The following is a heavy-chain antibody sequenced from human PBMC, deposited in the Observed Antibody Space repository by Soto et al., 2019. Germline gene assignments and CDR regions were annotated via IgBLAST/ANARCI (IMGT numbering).Heavy chain of an antibody. J-gene: IGHJ4*02. CDR1: GFTFSSYA. V-gene: IGHV3-23*01. Sequence: EVQLLESGGGLVQPGGSLRLSCAASGFTFSSYAMSWVRQAPGKGLEWVSAIRGSGGSTYYADSVKGRFTISRDNSKNTLYLQMNSLRAEDTAVYYCAKGGCSGGSCYFFYYFDYWGQGTLVTVSS. CDR2: IRGSGGST. D-gene: IGHD2-15*01. CDR3: AKGGCSGGSCYFFYYFDY.